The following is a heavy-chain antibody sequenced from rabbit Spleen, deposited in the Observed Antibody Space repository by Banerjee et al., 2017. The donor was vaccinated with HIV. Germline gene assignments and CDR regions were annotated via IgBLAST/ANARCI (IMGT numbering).Heavy chain of an antibody. V-gene: IGHV1S40*01. CDR1: GFSFSTSYY. Sequence: QSVEESGGDLVKPGGTLTLTCTASGFSFSTSYYMCWVRQAPGKGLEWVACIYGGSTGYTAYATWAKGRFTISKTSSTRVTLQMTSLTVADTATYFCARDAGTSFSTYGMDLWGQGTLVTVS. CDR3: ARDAGTSFSTYGMDL. D-gene: IGHD8-1*01. J-gene: IGHJ6*01. CDR2: IYGGSTGYT.